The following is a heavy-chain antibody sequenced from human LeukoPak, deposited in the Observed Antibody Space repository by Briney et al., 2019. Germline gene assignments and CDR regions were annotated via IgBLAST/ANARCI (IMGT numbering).Heavy chain of an antibody. Sequence: ASVKVSCKASGYTFTEYAMHWVRLAPGHGLECMGWINADSGNTESSQRFQGRLSITWDTSATTAYMELSSLTSEDTAVYYCARGGPNRSGWTLDYWGPGTLVTVSS. CDR1: GYTFTEYA. CDR3: ARGGPNRSGWTLDY. V-gene: IGHV1-3*01. J-gene: IGHJ4*02. D-gene: IGHD6-19*01. CDR2: INADSGNT.